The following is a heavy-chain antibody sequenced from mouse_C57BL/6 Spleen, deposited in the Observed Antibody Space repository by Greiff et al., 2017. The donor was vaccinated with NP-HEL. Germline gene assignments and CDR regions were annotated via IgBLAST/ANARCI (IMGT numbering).Heavy chain of an antibody. CDR1: GYTFTSYW. CDR2: IDPNSGGT. V-gene: IGHV1-72*01. J-gene: IGHJ4*01. CDR3: AREDLATVVATRAMDY. D-gene: IGHD1-1*01. Sequence: QVQLQQPGAELVKPGASVKLSCKASGYTFTSYWMHWVKQRPGRGLEWIGRIDPNSGGTKYNEKFKSKATLTVDKPSSTAYMQLSSLTSEDAAVYDCAREDLATVVATRAMDYWGQGTSVTVSS.